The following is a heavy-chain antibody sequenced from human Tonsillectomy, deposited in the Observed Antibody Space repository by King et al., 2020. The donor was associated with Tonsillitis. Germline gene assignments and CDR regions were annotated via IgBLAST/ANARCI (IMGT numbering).Heavy chain of an antibody. Sequence: QLVQSGAEVKKPGASVKVSCKASGYTFTSYYMHWVRQAPGQGLEWMGIINPSGGITNYAQKFQGRVTMTRDTSTSTVYMELSSLTSDDTAVYYCARGSTVTTGRMKYWGQGTLVTVSS. CDR2: INPSGGIT. CDR1: GYTFTSYY. D-gene: IGHD4-11*01. J-gene: IGHJ4*02. CDR3: ARGSTVTTGRMKY. V-gene: IGHV1-46*03.